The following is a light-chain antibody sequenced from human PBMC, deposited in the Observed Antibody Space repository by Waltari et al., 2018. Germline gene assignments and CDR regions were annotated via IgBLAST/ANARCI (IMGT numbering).Light chain of an antibody. V-gene: IGKV1-39*01. Sequence: DIQMTQSPSSLSAFVGARVTITCRASQRISSYLNWYQQKPGKAPKLLIYAASSLQSGVPSRFSGSGSGTDFTLTISSLQPEDFATYYCQQSYSTPQTFGQGTKVEIK. CDR3: QQSYSTPQT. CDR1: QRISSY. CDR2: AAS. J-gene: IGKJ1*01.